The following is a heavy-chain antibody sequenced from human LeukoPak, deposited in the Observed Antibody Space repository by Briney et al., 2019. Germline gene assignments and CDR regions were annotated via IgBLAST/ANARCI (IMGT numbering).Heavy chain of an antibody. CDR3: ARVPLRFLEPFDY. V-gene: IGHV4-34*01. CDR2: INHSGTT. Sequence: KPSETLSLTCSVYGGSFNGYYWSWIRQPPGMGLEWMGEINHSGTTNYNPSLKSRVTMSLDTSKNQFSLRLDPVTAADTAVYYCARVPLRFLEPFDYWGQGTLVTVSS. J-gene: IGHJ4*02. D-gene: IGHD3-3*01. CDR1: GGSFNGYY.